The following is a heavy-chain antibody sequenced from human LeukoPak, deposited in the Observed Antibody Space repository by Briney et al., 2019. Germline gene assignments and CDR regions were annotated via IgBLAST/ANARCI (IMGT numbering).Heavy chain of an antibody. J-gene: IGHJ3*02. CDR2: INTNTGNP. CDR3: ARDSWEMTTDDAFDI. D-gene: IGHD1-26*01. Sequence: ASVKVSCKASGYTFTSYAMNWVRQAPGQGLEWMGWINTNTGNPTYAQGFTGRFVFSLDTSVSTAYLQISSLKAEDTAVYYCARDSWEMTTDDAFDIWGQGTMVTVSS. V-gene: IGHV7-4-1*02. CDR1: GYTFTSYA.